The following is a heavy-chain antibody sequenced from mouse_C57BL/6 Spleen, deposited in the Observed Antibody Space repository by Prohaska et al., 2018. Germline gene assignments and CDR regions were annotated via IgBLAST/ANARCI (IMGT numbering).Heavy chain of an antibody. CDR2: IDPETGGT. CDR1: GYTFTDYE. D-gene: IGHD2-5*01. V-gene: IGHV1-15*01. J-gene: IGHJ1*03. CDR3: TRGAYYSNYRYFDV. Sequence: GAELVRPGASVTLSCKASGYTFTDYEMHWVKQTPVHGLEWIGAIDPETGGTAYNQKFKGKAILTADKSSSTAYMELRSLTSEDSAVYYCTRGAYYSNYRYFDVWGTGTTVTVSS.